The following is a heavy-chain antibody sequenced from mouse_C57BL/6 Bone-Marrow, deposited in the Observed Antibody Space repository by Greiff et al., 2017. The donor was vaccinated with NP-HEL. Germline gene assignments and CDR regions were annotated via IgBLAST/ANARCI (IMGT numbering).Heavy chain of an antibody. CDR2: IYPSDSET. V-gene: IGHV1-61*01. D-gene: IGHD1-1*01. J-gene: IGHJ3*01. CDR3: ARSYYYGSSPAY. CDR1: GYTFTSYW. Sequence: QVQLQQPGAELVRPGSSVKLSCKASGYTFTSYWMDWVKQRPGQGLDWIGNIYPSDSETHYNQKFKDKATLTVDKSSSTAYMQLSSLTSEDSAVYYCARSYYYGSSPAYWGQGTLVTVSA.